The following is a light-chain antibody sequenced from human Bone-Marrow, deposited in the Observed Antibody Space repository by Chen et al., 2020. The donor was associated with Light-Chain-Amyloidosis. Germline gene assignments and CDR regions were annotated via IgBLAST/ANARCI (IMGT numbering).Light chain of an antibody. CDR3: QSYQGSRQRV. J-gene: IGLJ3*02. V-gene: IGLV6-57*01. CDR2: ADD. CDR1: SGSIATNY. Sequence: NFMLTQTHSGSESPGKTGNISCTRSSGSIATNYVQWYQQHPGSSPTTVLSADDQRPSWCPDPFSGSSDRTSNSASLTRTGPQTEGEATCDCQSYQGSRQRVFGGLTKLTV.